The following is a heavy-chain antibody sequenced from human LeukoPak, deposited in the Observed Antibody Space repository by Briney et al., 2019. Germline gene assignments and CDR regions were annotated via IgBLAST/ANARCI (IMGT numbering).Heavy chain of an antibody. D-gene: IGHD4-17*01. CDR1: GGSISSGGYY. CDR3: ARARGVYGDLYYFDY. J-gene: IGHJ4*02. CDR2: IYYSGST. Sequence: QTLSLTCTVSGGSISSGGYYWSRIRQHPGKGLEWIGYIYYSGSTYYNPSLKSRVTISVDTSKNQFSLKLSSVTAADTAVYYCARARGVYGDLYYFDYWGQGTEATVSS. V-gene: IGHV4-31*03.